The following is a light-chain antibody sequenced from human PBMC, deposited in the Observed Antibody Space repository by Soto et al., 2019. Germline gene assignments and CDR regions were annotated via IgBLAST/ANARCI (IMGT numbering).Light chain of an antibody. CDR2: EVT. CDR1: SNDIGGYKY. Sequence: QSVLTQPASVCGSPGQSITISCTGTSNDIGGYKYVSWYQQHPGKVPKLMIYEVTYRPSGVSDRFSGSESGNTASLTVSGLQAEDEADYYCSSFTNSGTLYVFGSGTKVTVL. V-gene: IGLV2-14*01. CDR3: SSFTNSGTLYV. J-gene: IGLJ1*01.